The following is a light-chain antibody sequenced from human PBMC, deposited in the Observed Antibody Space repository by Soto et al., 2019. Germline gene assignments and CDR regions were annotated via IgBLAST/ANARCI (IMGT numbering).Light chain of an antibody. V-gene: IGLV2-14*01. J-gene: IGLJ3*02. CDR3: SSYTNSNNQV. Sequence: QSALTQPASVSGSPGQSITISCTGTSNDVGGYNYVSWYQQHPGKAPKLMIYEVSNWPSGVSNRFSGSKSGNTASLTISGLQAEDEADYYCSSYTNSNNQVFGGGTKLTVL. CDR2: EVS. CDR1: SNDVGGYNY.